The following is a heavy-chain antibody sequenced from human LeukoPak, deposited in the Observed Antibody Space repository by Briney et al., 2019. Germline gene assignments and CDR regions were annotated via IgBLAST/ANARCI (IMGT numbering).Heavy chain of an antibody. J-gene: IGHJ4*02. CDR3: ARNTAPPDY. V-gene: IGHV3-7*01. Sequence: DSVKGRFTISRDNAKNSLYLQMNSLRAEDTAVYYCARNTAPPDYWGQGTLVTVSS.